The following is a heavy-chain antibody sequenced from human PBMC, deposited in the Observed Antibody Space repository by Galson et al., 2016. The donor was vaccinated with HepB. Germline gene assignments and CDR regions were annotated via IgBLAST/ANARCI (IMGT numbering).Heavy chain of an antibody. CDR3: ARWASSDYGDGLDV. D-gene: IGHD4/OR15-4a*01. Sequence: SLRLSCADSGFTFSDYAISWVRQAPGKGLEWVSTVSGRGDSTYYADSVKGRFTISRDNSKNTLYLQMNSLRAEDTAVYYCARWASSDYGDGLDVWGQGTTVTVSS. CDR2: VSGRGDST. V-gene: IGHV3-23*01. J-gene: IGHJ6*02. CDR1: GFTFSDYA.